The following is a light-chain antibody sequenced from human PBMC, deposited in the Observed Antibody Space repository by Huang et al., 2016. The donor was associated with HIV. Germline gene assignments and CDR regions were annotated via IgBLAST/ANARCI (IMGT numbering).Light chain of an antibody. CDR2: AAS. CDR1: QDIRSY. CDR3: QQLNSYPT. V-gene: IGKV1-9*01. Sequence: IQLTQSPSSLSASVGDRVTITCRASQDIRSYLAWYQQKPGKAPKLLIYAASTLQSGGPSRFSGSGSGTDFTLTISSLQPEDFATYYCQQLNSYPTFGGGTKVEIK. J-gene: IGKJ4*01.